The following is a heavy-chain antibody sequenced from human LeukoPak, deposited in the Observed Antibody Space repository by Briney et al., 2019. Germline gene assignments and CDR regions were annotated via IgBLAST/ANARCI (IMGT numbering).Heavy chain of an antibody. CDR1: GFTFSRYR. D-gene: IGHD3-22*01. V-gene: IGHV3-7*01. J-gene: IGHJ6*03. Sequence: GGSLRLSCAASGFTFSRYRRSWGRQAPGKGVGGVANIKQDGREKYYFDSFKGQFTISRHNAKNSLYLQMNSLRAEDTAVYYCAKRGSDRADYYDSSGYYTWLYMDVWGKGTTVTVSS. CDR2: IKQDGREK. CDR3: AKRGSDRADYYDSSGYYTWLYMDV.